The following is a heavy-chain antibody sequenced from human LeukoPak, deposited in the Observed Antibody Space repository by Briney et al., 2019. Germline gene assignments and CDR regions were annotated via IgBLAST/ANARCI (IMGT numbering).Heavy chain of an antibody. Sequence: ASVTVSCKVSGYSFTDIFIHWVRQAPGQGLEWMGWIDPNSGGTNYAQKFQGRVTMTRDTSISTTYMELSRLRSDDTAVYYCARGPSHGGHDYWGQGTLVTVSS. V-gene: IGHV1-2*02. CDR2: IDPNSGGT. D-gene: IGHD3-10*01. CDR3: ARGPSHGGHDY. CDR1: GYSFTDIF. J-gene: IGHJ4*02.